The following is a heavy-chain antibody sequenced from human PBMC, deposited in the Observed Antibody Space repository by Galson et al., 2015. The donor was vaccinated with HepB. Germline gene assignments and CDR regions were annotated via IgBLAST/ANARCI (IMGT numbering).Heavy chain of an antibody. CDR3: ARESPAYYDVLTGYSYYYHAMDV. CDR2: ISSSSTTI. Sequence: LRLSCAASGFTYSRSSMNWVRQAPGTGLEWVSYISSSSTTIYYADSVKGRFTISRDNAKNSLYLQMNGLRDEDTAVYYCARESPAYYDVLTGYSYYYHAMDVWGQGTTVTVSS. D-gene: IGHD3-9*01. J-gene: IGHJ6*02. CDR1: GFTYSRSS. V-gene: IGHV3-48*02.